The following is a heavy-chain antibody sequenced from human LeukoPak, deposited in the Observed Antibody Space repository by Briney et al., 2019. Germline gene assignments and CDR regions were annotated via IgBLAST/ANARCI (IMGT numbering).Heavy chain of an antibody. J-gene: IGHJ4*02. CDR2: ISGYNGNT. Sequence: EASVKVSCKAPGYTFTTYGITWVRQAPGQGLEWMGWISGYNGNTIYAQKLQGRVTMTTDTSTSTAYMGLRSLRSDDTAVYYCARGGYGGNPDYWGQGTLVTVSS. D-gene: IGHD4-23*01. CDR1: GYTFTTYG. V-gene: IGHV1-18*01. CDR3: ARGGYGGNPDY.